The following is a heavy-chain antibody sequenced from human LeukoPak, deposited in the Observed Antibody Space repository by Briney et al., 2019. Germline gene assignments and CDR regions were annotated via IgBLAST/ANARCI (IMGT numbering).Heavy chain of an antibody. J-gene: IGHJ4*02. D-gene: IGHD1-26*01. Sequence: GGSLRLSCAASGFTFSSFWMSWVRQAPGKGLEWVANIKEDGSEKYFVDSVKGRFTISRDNAKNSLYLQMHSLGADDTAVYYCARGGSYYLYWGQGTLVTVSS. CDR2: IKEDGSEK. V-gene: IGHV3-7*03. CDR3: ARGGSYYLY. CDR1: GFTFSSFW.